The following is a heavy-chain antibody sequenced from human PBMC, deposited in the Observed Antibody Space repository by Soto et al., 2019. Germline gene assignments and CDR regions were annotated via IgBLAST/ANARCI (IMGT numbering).Heavy chain of an antibody. CDR3: ARGSFVEELNDF. J-gene: IGHJ4*02. Sequence: QVQLVQSGAEVREPGASVKVSCKASGYSFTSFDIHWVRQAPGQGLEWMGWVNPNSGNTAYAQKFQGRVTMTSDASIRTAYIELSRLTYEDTAVHYCARGSFVEELNDFWGQGTLVTVSS. D-gene: IGHD3-16*01. V-gene: IGHV1-8*01. CDR1: GYSFTSFD. CDR2: VNPNSGNT.